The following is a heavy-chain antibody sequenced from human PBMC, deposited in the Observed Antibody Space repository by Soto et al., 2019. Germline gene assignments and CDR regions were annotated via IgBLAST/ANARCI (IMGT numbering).Heavy chain of an antibody. CDR2: IYPGDSDT. D-gene: IGHD3-10*01. Sequence: GESLKISCNGSGYIFTSYWIGWVRQMPGKGLEWMGIIYPGDSDTRYSPSFQGQVTISADKSISTAYLQWSSLKASDTAMYYCARQYYGSGSLGYAFDIWGQGTMVTVSS. V-gene: IGHV5-51*01. CDR1: GYIFTSYW. CDR3: ARQYYGSGSLGYAFDI. J-gene: IGHJ3*02.